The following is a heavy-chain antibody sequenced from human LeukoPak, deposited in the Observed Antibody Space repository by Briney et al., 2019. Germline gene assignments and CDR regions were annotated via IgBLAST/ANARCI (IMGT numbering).Heavy chain of an antibody. CDR1: GGSISSSSYY. Sequence: SETLSLTCTVSGGSISSSSYYWGWIRQPPGKGLEWIGSIYHSGSTYYNPSLKSRLTMSVDTSKNQFSLKLSSVTAADTAVYYCARGELERLSDYYYYYMDVWGKGTTVTISS. CDR2: IYHSGST. J-gene: IGHJ6*03. V-gene: IGHV4-39*07. CDR3: ARGELERLSDYYYYYMDV. D-gene: IGHD1-1*01.